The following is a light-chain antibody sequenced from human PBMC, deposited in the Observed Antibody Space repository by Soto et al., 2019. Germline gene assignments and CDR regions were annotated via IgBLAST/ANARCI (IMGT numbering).Light chain of an antibody. Sequence: IHMTQSPSSLSASVGDRIIITCRASQSVSSYLNWYQQKPGKAPRLLIYAASHLQTGVPSRFRGTGSATHFTLTISSPQPEDFATYYCQQSYRAVTFGQGTRLEIK. CDR3: QQSYRAVT. CDR2: AAS. CDR1: QSVSSY. J-gene: IGKJ5*01. V-gene: IGKV1-39*01.